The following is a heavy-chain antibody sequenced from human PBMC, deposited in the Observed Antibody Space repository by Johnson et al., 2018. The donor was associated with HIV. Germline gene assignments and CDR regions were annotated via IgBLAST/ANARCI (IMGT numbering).Heavy chain of an antibody. J-gene: IGHJ3*02. Sequence: VQLVESGGGLVQPGGSLRLSCAASGFTFSSYWIHWVRQAPGKGLVWVSRINSDGGRTDYADSVKGRFTISRDNSKNTLYVQMNSLRAEDTAVYYCAKEGEAFDIWGQGTMVTVSS. CDR2: INSDGGRT. V-gene: IGHV3-74*01. CDR3: AKEGEAFDI. CDR1: GFTFSSYW. D-gene: IGHD3-16*01.